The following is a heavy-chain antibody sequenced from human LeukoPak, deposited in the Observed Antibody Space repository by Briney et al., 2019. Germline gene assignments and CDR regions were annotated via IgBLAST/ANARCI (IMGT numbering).Heavy chain of an antibody. D-gene: IGHD3-9*01. J-gene: IGHJ6*03. V-gene: IGHV4-59*01. Sequence: PSETLSLTCTVSGGSISSYYWSWIRQPPGKGLEWIGYIYYSGSTNYNPSLKSRVTISVDTSKNQFSLKLSSVTAADTVVYYCARSPGPLDWRYMDVWGKGTTVTISS. CDR3: ARSPGPLDWRYMDV. CDR2: IYYSGST. CDR1: GGSISSYY.